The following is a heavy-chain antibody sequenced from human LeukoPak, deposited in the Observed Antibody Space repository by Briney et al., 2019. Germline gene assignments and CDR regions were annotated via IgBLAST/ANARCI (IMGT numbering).Heavy chain of an antibody. CDR1: GFTFSSYA. CDR3: AREGYYGSGSYSYYYYGMDV. V-gene: IGHV3-30-3*01. J-gene: IGHJ6*04. CDR2: ISYDGSNK. D-gene: IGHD3-10*01. Sequence: QTGGSLRLSCAASGFTFSSYAMHWVRQAPGKGLEWVAVISYDGSNKYYADSVKGRFTISRDNSKNTLYLQMNSLRAEDTAVYYCAREGYYGSGSYSYYYYGMDVWGKGTTVTVSS.